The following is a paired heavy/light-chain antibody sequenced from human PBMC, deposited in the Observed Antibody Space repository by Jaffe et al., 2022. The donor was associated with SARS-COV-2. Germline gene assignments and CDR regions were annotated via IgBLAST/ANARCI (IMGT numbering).Light chain of an antibody. CDR1: TGAVTSGDY. CDR3: LLYYGASWM. V-gene: IGLV7-43*01. CDR2: STN. J-gene: IGLJ3*02. Sequence: QTVVTQEPSLTVSPGGTVTLTCASSTGAVTSGDYPNWFQQKPGQAPRALIHSTNIKHSWTPARFSGSLLGGKAALTLSGVRPEDEAEYYCLLYYGASWMFGGGTKLTVL.
Heavy chain of an antibody. Sequence: QVQLVESGGGVVQPGRSLRLSCAASGFAFRSFSMHWVRQAPGKGLEWVALISYDGSSKYSADSVKGRFTISRDNSKNTLFLQMNSLRLEDTAVYYCARGQYSSSWLGFDSWGQGTLVTVSS. V-gene: IGHV3-30-3*01. CDR2: ISYDGSSK. CDR1: GFAFRSFS. J-gene: IGHJ4*02. CDR3: ARGQYSSSWLGFDS. D-gene: IGHD6-13*01.